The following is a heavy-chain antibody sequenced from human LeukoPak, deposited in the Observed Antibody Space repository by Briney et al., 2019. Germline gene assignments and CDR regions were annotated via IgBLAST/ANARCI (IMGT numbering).Heavy chain of an antibody. CDR1: GFTFSNYG. J-gene: IGHJ3*02. CDR2: ISGTGDST. Sequence: GGSLRLSCAASGFTFSNYGMSWVRQAPGKGLVWVSAISGTGDSTYYEDSVRGRFTISRDNSKTTPYLQMNRLRGEDTAVYYCAKAATETGSSYDAFDMWGQGTMVTVSS. V-gene: IGHV3-23*01. CDR3: AKAATETGSSYDAFDM. D-gene: IGHD3-10*01.